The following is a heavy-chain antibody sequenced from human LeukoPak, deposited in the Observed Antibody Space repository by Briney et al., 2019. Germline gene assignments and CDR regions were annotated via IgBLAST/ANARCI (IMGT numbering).Heavy chain of an antibody. V-gene: IGHV4-30-2*01. J-gene: IGHJ4*02. Sequence: SETLSLTCTVSGGSISSGGYYWSWIRQPPGKGLEWIGNIYHSGSTYYNPSLKSRVTISVDRSKNQFSLKLSSVTAADTAVYYCARDLRYGRNRDYFDYWGQGTLVTVSS. D-gene: IGHD1-14*01. CDR3: ARDLRYGRNRDYFDY. CDR1: GGSISSGGYY. CDR2: IYHSGST.